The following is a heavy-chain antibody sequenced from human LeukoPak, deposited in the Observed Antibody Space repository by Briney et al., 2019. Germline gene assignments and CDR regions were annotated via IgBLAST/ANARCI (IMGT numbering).Heavy chain of an antibody. D-gene: IGHD3-22*01. CDR1: GFTFSSYE. Sequence: AGGSLRLSCAASGFTFSSYEMNWVRQAPGKGLEWVSYISSSGSTIYYADSVKGRFTISRDNAKNSLYLQMNSLRAEDTAVYYCARGRSGGSYYYDSSGYYGGAPFDYRGQGTLVTVSS. J-gene: IGHJ4*02. CDR3: ARGRSGGSYYYDSSGYYGGAPFDY. V-gene: IGHV3-48*03. CDR2: ISSSGSTI.